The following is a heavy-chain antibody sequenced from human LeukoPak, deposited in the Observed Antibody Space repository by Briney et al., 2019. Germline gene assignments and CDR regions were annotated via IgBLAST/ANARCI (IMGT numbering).Heavy chain of an antibody. CDR3: AREGYCSGGSCYGERDAFDI. CDR1: GYTFTGYY. J-gene: IGHJ3*02. CDR2: INPNSGGT. Sequence: ASVKVSCKASGYTFTGYYMHWVRQAPGQGLWWMGWINPNSGGTNYAQKFQGRVTMTRDTSISTAYMELSRLRSDDTAVYYCAREGYCSGGSCYGERDAFDIWGQGTMVTVSS. V-gene: IGHV1-2*02. D-gene: IGHD2-15*01.